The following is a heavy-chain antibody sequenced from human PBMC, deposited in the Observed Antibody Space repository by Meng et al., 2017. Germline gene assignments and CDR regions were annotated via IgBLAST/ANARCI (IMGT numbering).Heavy chain of an antibody. Sequence: SVKVSCKASGGTFSSYAISWVRQAPGQGLEWMGGIIPIFGTANYAQKIQGRVTITADKSTSTAYMELSSLRSEDTAVYYCARGYGSGSYENPRYYYGMDVWGQGTTVTVSS. V-gene: IGHV1-69*06. CDR1: GGTFSSYA. J-gene: IGHJ6*02. CDR2: IIPIFGTA. CDR3: ARGYGSGSYENPRYYYGMDV. D-gene: IGHD3-10*01.